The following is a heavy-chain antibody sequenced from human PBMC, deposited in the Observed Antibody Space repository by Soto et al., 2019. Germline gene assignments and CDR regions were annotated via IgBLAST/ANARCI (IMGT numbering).Heavy chain of an antibody. D-gene: IGHD3-22*01. J-gene: IGHJ3*02. Sequence: EVQVVESGGALIQPGGSLRLSCAASGFTVSSTYMSWVRQAPGKGLEWVSVIFSGGGTYYADSVRDRFAISRDNSKITLYLQMNSLGPDDTAVYYCAKLPWGFNYYDRSDYRATDNDAFDIWGQGTMVTVSS. CDR3: AKLPWGFNYYDRSDYRATDNDAFDI. V-gene: IGHV3-66*02. CDR1: GFTVSSTY. CDR2: IFSGGGT.